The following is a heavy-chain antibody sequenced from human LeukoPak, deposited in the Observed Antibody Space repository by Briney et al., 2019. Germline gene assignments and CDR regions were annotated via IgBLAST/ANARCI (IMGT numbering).Heavy chain of an antibody. D-gene: IGHD1/OR15-1a*01. CDR3: VRAQQSYYYHYYMDV. CDR1: GFTFSSYA. CDR2: ISGSGGST. V-gene: IGHV3-23*01. J-gene: IGHJ6*03. Sequence: GGSLRLSCAASGFTFSSYAMSWVRQAPGKGLEWVSAISGSGGSTYYADSVKGRFTISRDNSKNTLYLQMNSLRAEDTAVYYCVRAQQSYYYHYYMDVWGKGTTVTVSS.